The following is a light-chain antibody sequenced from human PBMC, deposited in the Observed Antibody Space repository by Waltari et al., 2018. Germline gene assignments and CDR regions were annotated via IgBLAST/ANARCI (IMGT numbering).Light chain of an antibody. CDR1: SSDIGAYKY. V-gene: IGLV2-14*01. J-gene: IGLJ3*02. Sequence: QSALTQPASVSGPPGQSITIPCTGTSSDIGAYKYVYWYQQYPDKAPKLIIYEVSNRPSGVSNRFSGSKSGNTASLSISGLQAEDESDYYCSSFTSTNTLLFGGGTKLTVL. CDR3: SSFTSTNTLL. CDR2: EVS.